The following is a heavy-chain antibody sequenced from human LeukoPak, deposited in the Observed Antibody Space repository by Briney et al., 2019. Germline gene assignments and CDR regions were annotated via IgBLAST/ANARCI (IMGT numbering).Heavy chain of an antibody. CDR2: ISGSGGST. Sequence: AGGSLRLSCAASGFTFSSYAMSWVRQAPGKGLEWVSAISGSGGSTYYADSVKGRFTISRDDSKNTLYLQMNSLRAEDTAVYYCATSVAVAGFDYWGQGTLVTVSS. CDR3: ATSVAVAGFDY. D-gene: IGHD6-19*01. V-gene: IGHV3-23*01. CDR1: GFTFSSYA. J-gene: IGHJ4*02.